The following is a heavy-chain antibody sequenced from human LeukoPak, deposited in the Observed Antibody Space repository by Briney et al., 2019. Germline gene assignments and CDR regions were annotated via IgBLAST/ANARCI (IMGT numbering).Heavy chain of an antibody. J-gene: IGHJ4*02. CDR3: EIYCSSTSCYTVDY. CDR1: GFTFSSYA. D-gene: IGHD2-2*02. CDR2: ISGSGGST. V-gene: IGHV3-23*01. Sequence: PGGSLRLSCAASGFTFSSYAMSWVRQAPGKGLEWVSAISGSGGSTYYADSVKGRFTISRDNAKNTMYLQMNSLRAEDRAVYYCEIYCSSTSCYTVDYWGQGTLVTVSS.